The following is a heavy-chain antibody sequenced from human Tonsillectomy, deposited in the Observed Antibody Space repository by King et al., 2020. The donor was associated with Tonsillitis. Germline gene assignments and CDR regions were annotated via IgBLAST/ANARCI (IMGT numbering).Heavy chain of an antibody. D-gene: IGHD3-22*01. CDR3: ARVGDYYDSSGYYDYFDY. CDR2: IYHSGST. J-gene: IGHJ4*02. V-gene: IGHV4-38-2*01. CDR1: GYSISSGYY. Sequence: VQLQESGPGLVKPSETLSLTCAVSGYSISSGYYWGWLRQPPGKGLEWIGSIYHSGSTYYNPSLKSRVTISVDTSKNQFSLKLSSVTAADTAVYYCARVGDYYDSSGYYDYFDYWGQGTLVTVSS.